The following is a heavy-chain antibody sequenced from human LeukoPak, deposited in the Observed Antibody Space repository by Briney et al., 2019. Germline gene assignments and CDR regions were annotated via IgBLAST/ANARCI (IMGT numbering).Heavy chain of an antibody. J-gene: IGHJ3*02. Sequence: SETLSLTCTVSGGSISSYYWSWIRQPAGKGLEWIGRIYTSGSTNYNPSLKSRVTMSVDTSKNQFSLKLSSVTAADTAVYYCAREVEMATTSAFDIWGQGTMVTVSS. CDR3: AREVEMATTSAFDI. CDR1: GGSISSYY. V-gene: IGHV4-4*07. D-gene: IGHD5-24*01. CDR2: IYTSGST.